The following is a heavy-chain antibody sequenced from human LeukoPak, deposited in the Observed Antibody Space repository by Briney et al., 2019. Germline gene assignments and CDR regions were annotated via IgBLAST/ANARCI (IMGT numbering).Heavy chain of an antibody. J-gene: IGHJ3*02. Sequence: GGSLRLSCAASGFTFSSYALSWVRQAPGKGLEWVSTISGSGGSTYYADSVKGRFTISRDNSKNTLYLQMNSLRAEDTAVYYCAELACDSSGCPIWGQGTMVTVSS. V-gene: IGHV3-23*01. D-gene: IGHD3-22*01. CDR3: AELACDSSGCPI. CDR1: GFTFSSYA. CDR2: ISGSGGST.